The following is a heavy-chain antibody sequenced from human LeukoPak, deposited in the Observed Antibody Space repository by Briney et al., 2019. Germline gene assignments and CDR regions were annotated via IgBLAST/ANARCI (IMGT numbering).Heavy chain of an antibody. CDR3: ASARVFKVGATSLPDY. CDR2: ISGSGGST. Sequence: PGGSLRLSCAASGFTFSSYGMSWVRQAPGKGLEWVSAISGSGGSTYYADSVKGRFTISRDNSKNTLYLQMNSLRAEDTAVYYCASARVFKVGATSLPDYWGQGTLVTVSS. J-gene: IGHJ4*02. V-gene: IGHV3-23*01. D-gene: IGHD1-26*01. CDR1: GFTFSSYG.